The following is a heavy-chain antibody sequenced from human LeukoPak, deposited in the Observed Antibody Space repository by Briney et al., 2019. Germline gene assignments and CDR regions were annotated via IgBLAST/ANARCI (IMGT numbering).Heavy chain of an antibody. CDR3: ARGDPSRYCSGGSCYSVQPRFDY. J-gene: IGHJ4*02. D-gene: IGHD2-15*01. V-gene: IGHV4-4*07. CDR2: IYTSGRT. CDR1: GGSISYYY. Sequence: SETLSLTCTVSGGSISYYYWNWIRQPAGKGLEWIGRIYTSGRTYYNPSLKSRVSMSVDTSKNQFSLKLSSVTAADTAVYYCARGDPSRYCSGGSCYSVQPRFDYWGQGTLVAVSS.